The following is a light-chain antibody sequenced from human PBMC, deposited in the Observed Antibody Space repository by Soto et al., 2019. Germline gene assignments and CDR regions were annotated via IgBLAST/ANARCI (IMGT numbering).Light chain of an antibody. CDR2: GAS. CDR3: QHYGRSPSSWT. CDR1: QSVSSNY. V-gene: IGKV3-20*01. Sequence: EIVLTQSPGTLSLSAGERATLSCRASQSVSSNYLAWYQQKPGQPPRLLISGASSTATGIPDRFIGSGSGTDFTLTISSMEPEDFAVYYCQHYGRSPSSWTFGHGTKVEIK. J-gene: IGKJ1*01.